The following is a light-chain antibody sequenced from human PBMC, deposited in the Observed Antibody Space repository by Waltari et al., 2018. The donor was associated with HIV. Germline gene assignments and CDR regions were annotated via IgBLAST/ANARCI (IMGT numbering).Light chain of an antibody. J-gene: IGKJ1*01. Sequence: EIVMTQSPATLSVSPGGRATLFCRASQSVSSNLAWYQQKPGQGPRLLIYGATTRATGFPARFGGSGSGTEFTLTISSLQSEDFAVYYCQQYNDWLSWTFGQGTKVEMK. CDR3: QQYNDWLSWT. V-gene: IGKV3-15*01. CDR1: QSVSSN. CDR2: GAT.